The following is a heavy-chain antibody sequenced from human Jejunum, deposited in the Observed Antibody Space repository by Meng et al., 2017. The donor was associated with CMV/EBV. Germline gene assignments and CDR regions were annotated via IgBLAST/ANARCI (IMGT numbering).Heavy chain of an antibody. V-gene: IGHV1-3*01. Sequence: KASEYNFTSYSMQWVRQAHGQRLEWMGWFNAVNVNKKYSQKFQDRLTITRDTSASTVYMELRSLRSEDTAVYYCARDRDYFDSSHLYWGQGTLVTVSS. CDR3: ARDRDYFDSSHLY. CDR2: FNAVNVNK. D-gene: IGHD3-22*01. J-gene: IGHJ4*02. CDR1: EYNFTSYS.